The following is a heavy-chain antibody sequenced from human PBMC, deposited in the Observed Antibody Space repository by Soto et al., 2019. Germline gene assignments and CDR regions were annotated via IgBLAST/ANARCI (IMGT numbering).Heavy chain of an antibody. Sequence: PGGSLRLSCAASGFTFSSYWMSWVRQAPGKGLEWVANIKQDGSEKYYVDSVKGRFTISRDNAKNSLYLQMNSLRAEDTAVYYCARDSAPSCSSTSCYAYYFDYWGQGTLVTVSS. J-gene: IGHJ4*02. CDR2: IKQDGSEK. CDR1: GFTFSSYW. V-gene: IGHV3-7*01. CDR3: ARDSAPSCSSTSCYAYYFDY. D-gene: IGHD2-2*01.